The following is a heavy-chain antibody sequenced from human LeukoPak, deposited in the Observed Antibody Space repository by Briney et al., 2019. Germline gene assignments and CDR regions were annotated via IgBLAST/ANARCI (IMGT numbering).Heavy chain of an antibody. CDR2: IRQDGSEK. V-gene: IGHV3-7*01. CDR3: PREKEGYCSRTSCYLDYYYYYMDV. Sequence: GGSLRLSCAASGFTFSRYWMTWVRQAPGKGLEWVANIRQDGSEKYYVDSVKGRFTISRDNAKNSLYLQMNSLRAEDTAVYYCPREKEGYCSRTSCYLDYYYYYMDVWGKGTTVTISS. J-gene: IGHJ6*03. CDR1: GFTFSRYW. D-gene: IGHD2-2*01.